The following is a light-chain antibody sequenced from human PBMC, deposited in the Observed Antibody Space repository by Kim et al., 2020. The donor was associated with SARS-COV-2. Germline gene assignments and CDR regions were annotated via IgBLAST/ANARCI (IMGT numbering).Light chain of an antibody. J-gene: IGKJ4*01. V-gene: IGKV1-33*01. Sequence: DIQMTQSPSSLSASVGDRVTITCQASQDISNYLNWYQQKPGKAPKLLIYDASNLETGVPSRFSGSGSGTDFTFTISSLQPEDIATYYCQHQPSFGGGTKVDIK. CDR1: QDISNY. CDR2: DAS. CDR3: QHQPS.